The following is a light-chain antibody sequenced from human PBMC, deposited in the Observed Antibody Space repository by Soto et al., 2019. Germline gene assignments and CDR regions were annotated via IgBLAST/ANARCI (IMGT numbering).Light chain of an antibody. J-gene: IGKJ2*01. Sequence: EIVLTQSPATLSLSPGESATLSCRASQSVFTNLAWYKQKPGQPPRLLIYDASNRATGIPARFSGSGSGTDFTLTITSLEPEDFAIYYCQQRTNWPSYMYTFGQGTKLEI. CDR1: QSVFTN. CDR3: QQRTNWPSYMYT. CDR2: DAS. V-gene: IGKV3-11*01.